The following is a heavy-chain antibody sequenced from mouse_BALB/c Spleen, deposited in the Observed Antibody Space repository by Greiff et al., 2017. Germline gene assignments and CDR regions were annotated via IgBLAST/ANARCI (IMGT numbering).Heavy chain of an antibody. D-gene: IGHD1-1*01. Sequence: EVQLQQSGAELVKPGASVKLSCTASGFNIKDTYMHWVKQRPEQGLEWIGRIDPANGNTKYDPKFQGKATITADTSSNTAYLQLSSLTSEDTAVYYCARDSSYGGYAMDYWGQGTSVTVSS. V-gene: IGHV14-3*02. CDR2: IDPANGNT. CDR3: ARDSSYGGYAMDY. J-gene: IGHJ4*01. CDR1: GFNIKDTY.